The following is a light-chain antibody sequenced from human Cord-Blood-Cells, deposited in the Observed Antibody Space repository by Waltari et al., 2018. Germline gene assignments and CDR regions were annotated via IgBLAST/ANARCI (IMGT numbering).Light chain of an antibody. CDR1: QSISSY. J-gene: IGKJ2*01. CDR3: QQSYSTPYT. CDR2: AAS. V-gene: IGKV1-39*01. Sequence: DIQMTQSPSSLSASVGDRVTITCRASQSISSYLNWYQQKPGKAPKLLIYAASSLQSGVPSRCSDSGSGTDFTLTISSLQPEDFETYYCQQSYSTPYTFGQRTKLEIK.